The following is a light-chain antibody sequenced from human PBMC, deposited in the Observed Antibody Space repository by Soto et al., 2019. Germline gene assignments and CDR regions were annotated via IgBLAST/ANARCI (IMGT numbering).Light chain of an antibody. CDR3: SSYTSSSIDYV. V-gene: IGLV2-14*01. Sequence: QSALTQPASVSGSPGQSITISCTRTSSDVGGYNYVSWYQQHPGKAPQRMIYEVSNRPSGVSNRFSGAKTGHTASLTISGLQAEDEADYYCSSYTSSSIDYVFGSGTKLTV. CDR2: EVS. CDR1: SSDVGGYNY. J-gene: IGLJ1*01.